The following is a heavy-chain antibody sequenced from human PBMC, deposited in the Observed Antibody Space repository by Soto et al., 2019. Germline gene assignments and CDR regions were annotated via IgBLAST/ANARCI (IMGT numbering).Heavy chain of an antibody. V-gene: IGHV1-69*02. CDR1: GGPFSSYT. Sequence: ASLKVSCKASGGPFSSYTISWVRQAPGQGLEWMGRIIPILGIANYAQKFQGRVTITADKSTSTAYMELSSLRSEDTAVYYCASFIAVAGPDAFDIWGQGTMVTVSS. CDR3: ASFIAVAGPDAFDI. J-gene: IGHJ3*02. D-gene: IGHD6-19*01. CDR2: IIPILGIA.